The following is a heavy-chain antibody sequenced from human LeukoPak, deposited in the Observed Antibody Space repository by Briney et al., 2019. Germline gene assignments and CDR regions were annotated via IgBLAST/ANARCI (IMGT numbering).Heavy chain of an antibody. Sequence: GGSLRLSCAASGFTFSGSAMHWVRQASGKGLEWVGRIRSKTNSYATSYAASVKGRFALSRDDSKNTAYLQMNSLKTEDTAVYYCAKDWWRTTVFDYWGQGTLVTVSS. J-gene: IGHJ4*02. CDR1: GFTFSGSA. CDR2: IRSKTNSYAT. D-gene: IGHD4-17*01. V-gene: IGHV3-73*01. CDR3: AKDWWRTTVFDY.